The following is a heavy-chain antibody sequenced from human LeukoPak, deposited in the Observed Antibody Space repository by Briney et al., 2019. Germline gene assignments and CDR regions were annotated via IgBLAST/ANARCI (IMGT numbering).Heavy chain of an antibody. CDR1: GFTFSSYS. J-gene: IGHJ4*02. D-gene: IGHD3-9*01. Sequence: PGGSLRLSCAASGFTFSSYSMNWVRQAPGKGLEWVSYISSSSSTIYYADSVKGRFTISRDNAKNSLYLQMNSLRDEDTAVYYCASKYCDILTGYSGDYWGQGTLVTVFS. CDR2: ISSSSSTI. V-gene: IGHV3-48*02. CDR3: ASKYCDILTGYSGDY.